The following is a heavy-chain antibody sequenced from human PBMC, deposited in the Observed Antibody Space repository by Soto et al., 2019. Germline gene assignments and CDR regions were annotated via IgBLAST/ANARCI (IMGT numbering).Heavy chain of an antibody. D-gene: IGHD4-17*01. CDR3: ARDVPTVTTGGPDY. J-gene: IGHJ4*02. Sequence: QVQLVQSGVEVEKPGASVRVSCKASGYTFTSYGISWVRQAPGQGLEWMGWISAYNGNTNYEQKFQGRVTMTTDTSTSTAYMELRSLRSDDTAVYYCARDVPTVTTGGPDYWGQGTLVTVYS. V-gene: IGHV1-18*01. CDR1: GYTFTSYG. CDR2: ISAYNGNT.